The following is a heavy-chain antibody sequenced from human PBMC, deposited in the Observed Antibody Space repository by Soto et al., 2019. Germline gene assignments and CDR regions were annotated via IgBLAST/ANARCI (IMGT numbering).Heavy chain of an antibody. D-gene: IGHD6-19*01. CDR1: GFTFSSYE. J-gene: IGHJ4*02. Sequence: GGSLRLSCAASGFTFSSYEMNWVRQAPGKGLEWVSYISSSGSTIYYADSVKGRFTISRDNAKNSLYLQMNSLRAEDTAVYYCAREIAVAGFDYWGQGPLVNVSS. V-gene: IGHV3-48*03. CDR3: AREIAVAGFDY. CDR2: ISSSGSTI.